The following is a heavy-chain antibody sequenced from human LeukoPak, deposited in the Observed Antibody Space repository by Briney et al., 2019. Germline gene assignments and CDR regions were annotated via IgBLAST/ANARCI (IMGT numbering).Heavy chain of an antibody. CDR2: INPNSGGT. J-gene: IGHJ4*02. D-gene: IGHD3-3*01. CDR3: ARGHRNYDFWSGTIDY. CDR1: GYTFTGYY. V-gene: IGHV1-2*02. Sequence: ASVKVSCKASGYTFTGYYMHWVRQAPGQGLEWMGWINPNSGGTNYAQKFQGRVTMTRDTSISTAYMELSRLRSDDTAVYYCARGHRNYDFWSGTIDYWGQGTLVTVSS.